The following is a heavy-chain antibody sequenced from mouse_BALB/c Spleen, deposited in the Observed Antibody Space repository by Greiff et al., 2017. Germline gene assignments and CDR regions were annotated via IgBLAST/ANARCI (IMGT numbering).Heavy chain of an antibody. D-gene: IGHD1-1*01. CDR3: ARGSSYAMDY. CDR1: GFTFSDYG. J-gene: IGHJ4*01. CDR2: ISNLAYSI. Sequence: EVKLVESGGDLVKPGGSRKLSCAASGFTFSDYGMAWVRQAPGKGPEWVAFISNLAYSIYYADTVTGRFTISRENAKNTLYLEMSSLRSEDTAMYYCARGSSYAMDYWGQGTSVTVSS. V-gene: IGHV5-15*02.